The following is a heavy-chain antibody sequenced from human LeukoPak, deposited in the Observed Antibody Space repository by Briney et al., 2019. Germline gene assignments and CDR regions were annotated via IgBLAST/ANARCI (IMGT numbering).Heavy chain of an antibody. CDR1: GFTFSSYG. CDR3: ARPHSSGYRGAFDY. Sequence: GGSLRLSCAASGFTFSSYGMHWVRQAPGKGLEWVAFIRYDGSNKYYADSVKGRFTISRDNSKNTLYLQMNSLRAEDTAVYYCARPHSSGYRGAFDYWGQGTLVTVSS. J-gene: IGHJ4*02. CDR2: IRYDGSNK. D-gene: IGHD3-22*01. V-gene: IGHV3-30*02.